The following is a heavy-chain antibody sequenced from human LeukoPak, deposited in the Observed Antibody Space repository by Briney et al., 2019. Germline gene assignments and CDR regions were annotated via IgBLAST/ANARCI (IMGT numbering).Heavy chain of an antibody. J-gene: IGHJ6*02. Sequence: PSETLSLTCTVSGGSISSYYWSWIRQPPGKGLEWIGYIYYSGSTNYNPSLKSRVTISVDTSKNQFSLKLSSVTAADTAVYYCARSRCSSTSCYWYYYGMDVWGQGTTVTVSS. D-gene: IGHD2-2*01. CDR1: GGSISSYY. CDR2: IYYSGST. V-gene: IGHV4-59*08. CDR3: ARSRCSSTSCYWYYYGMDV.